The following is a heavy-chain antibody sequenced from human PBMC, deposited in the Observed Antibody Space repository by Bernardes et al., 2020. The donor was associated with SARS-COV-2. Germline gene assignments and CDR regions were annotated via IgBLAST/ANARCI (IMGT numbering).Heavy chain of an antibody. CDR1: GFTFSSSW. V-gene: IGHV3-74*01. CDR2: INPDGSST. Sequence: GSLRLSCAASGFTFSSSWLHWVRQAPGKGLVWVSRINPDGSSTNYADSVKGRFTISRDNAKNTLFLQMSSLRADDTAVYYCARDLGYCTNGVCSPWGQGTLVTVSS. J-gene: IGHJ5*02. CDR3: ARDLGYCTNGVCSP. D-gene: IGHD2-8*01.